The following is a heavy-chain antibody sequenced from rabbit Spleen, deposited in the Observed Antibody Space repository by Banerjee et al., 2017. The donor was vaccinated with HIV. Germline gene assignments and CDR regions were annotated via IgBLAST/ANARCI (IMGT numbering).Heavy chain of an antibody. D-gene: IGHD6-1*01. CDR1: GFVGSRYN. CDR3: AREGHAGYAYNL. Sequence: QEQLEESGGDLVKPGASLTLTCTASGFVGSRYNIGWVRQAPGKGLEWIGAIYTGTGSAHYASWAKGRFTISKTSSTTVTLQMTSLTAADTATYFCAREGHAGYAYNLWGPGTLVTVS. V-gene: IGHV1S45*01. J-gene: IGHJ4*01. CDR2: IYTGTGSA.